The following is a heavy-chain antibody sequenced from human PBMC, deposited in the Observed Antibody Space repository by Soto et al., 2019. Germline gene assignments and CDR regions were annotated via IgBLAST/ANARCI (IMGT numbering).Heavy chain of an antibody. CDR2: ISAHNGNT. D-gene: IGHD1-1*01. Sequence: QVHLVQSGAEVKKPGASVKVSFKGSGYGFTTYGITWVRQAPGQGLEWMAWISAHNGNTDYAQNLQDRVTVTRDTSTSTAYMELRSLRSDDTAVYYCARGRYGDYWGQGALVTVSS. CDR1: GYGFTTYG. V-gene: IGHV1-18*01. CDR3: ARGRYGDY. J-gene: IGHJ4*02.